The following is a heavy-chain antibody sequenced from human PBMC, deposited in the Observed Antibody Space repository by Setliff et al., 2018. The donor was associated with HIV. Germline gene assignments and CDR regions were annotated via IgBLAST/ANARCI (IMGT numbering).Heavy chain of an antibody. V-gene: IGHV4-34*01. Sequence: SETLSLTCAVYGGSFSGYYWSWIRQPPGKGLEWIGEINHSGSTNYNPSLKSRVTISVDTSKNQFSLKLSSVTAADTAAYYCNIYYYYYMDVWGKGTTVTVSS. CDR3: NIYYYYYMDV. CDR1: GGSFSGYY. J-gene: IGHJ6*03. CDR2: INHSGST.